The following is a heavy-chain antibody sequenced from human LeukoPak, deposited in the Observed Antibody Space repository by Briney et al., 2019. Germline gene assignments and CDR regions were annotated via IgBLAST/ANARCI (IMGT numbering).Heavy chain of an antibody. V-gene: IGHV4-31*03. CDR2: IYYSGST. Sequence: PSETLSLTCTVSGGFISSGGYYWSWIRQHPGKGLEWIGYIYYSGSTYYNPSLKSRVTISVDTSKNQFSLKLSSVTAADTAVYYCARDRGIFIDYWGQGTLVTVSS. CDR3: ARDRGIFIDY. CDR1: GGFISSGGYY. J-gene: IGHJ4*02. D-gene: IGHD2-15*01.